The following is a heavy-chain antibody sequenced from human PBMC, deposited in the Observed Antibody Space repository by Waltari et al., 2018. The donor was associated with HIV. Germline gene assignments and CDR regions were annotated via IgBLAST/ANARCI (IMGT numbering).Heavy chain of an antibody. Sequence: EVQMVESGGGLVKPGGSMRLSCATSGLPLSTYTMYWVRQAPGKGLEWVSSISSTSTYIYYTDSVKGRFTISRDNAQNSLSLQMNSLSAEDTAVYYCVADLGGSHDSWGQGSQVTVSS. V-gene: IGHV3-21*02. CDR3: VADLGGSHDS. CDR1: GLPLSTYT. D-gene: IGHD1-26*01. J-gene: IGHJ4*02. CDR2: ISSTSTYI.